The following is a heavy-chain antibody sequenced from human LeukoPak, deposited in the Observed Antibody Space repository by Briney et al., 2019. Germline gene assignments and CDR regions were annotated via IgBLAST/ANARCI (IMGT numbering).Heavy chain of an antibody. CDR1: GGTFSSYA. D-gene: IGHD3-22*01. CDR2: IIPIFGTA. V-gene: IGHV1-69*13. CDR3: ARGGDYYDSSGYSFDY. J-gene: IGHJ4*02. Sequence: SVKVSCKASGGTFSSYAISWVRQAPGRGLEWMGGIIPIFGTANYAQKSQGRVTITADESTSTAYMELSSLRSGDTAVYYCARGGDYYDSSGYSFDYWGQGTLVTVSS.